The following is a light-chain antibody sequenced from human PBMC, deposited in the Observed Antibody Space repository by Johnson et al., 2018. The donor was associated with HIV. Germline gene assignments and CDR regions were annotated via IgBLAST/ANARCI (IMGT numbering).Light chain of an antibody. CDR1: NSNIGNNY. Sequence: QSVLTQPPSVSAAPGQKVTISCSGSNSNIGNNYVSWYQQLPGTAPKLLIYDNDKRPSGIPDRFSASKSDTSATLGITGLQTGDEANYYCGTWDGGLSIYVVGTGTEVTVL. CDR2: DND. J-gene: IGLJ1*01. V-gene: IGLV1-51*01. CDR3: GTWDGGLSIYV.